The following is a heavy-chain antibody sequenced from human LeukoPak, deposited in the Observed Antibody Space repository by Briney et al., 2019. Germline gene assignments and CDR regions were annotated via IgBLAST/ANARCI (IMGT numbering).Heavy chain of an antibody. CDR3: ARESRIAVAGRDFDY. CDR1: GFTFSSYA. J-gene: IGHJ4*02. Sequence: GGSPRLSCAASGFTFSSYAMGWVRQAPGKGLEWVSAISGSGGSTYYADSVKGRFTISRDNSKNTLYLQMNSLRAEDTAVYYCARESRIAVAGRDFDYWGQGTLVTVSS. CDR2: ISGSGGST. D-gene: IGHD6-19*01. V-gene: IGHV3-23*01.